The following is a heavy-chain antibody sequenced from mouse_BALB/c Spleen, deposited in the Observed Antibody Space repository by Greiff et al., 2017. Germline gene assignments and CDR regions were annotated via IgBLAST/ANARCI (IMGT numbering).Heavy chain of an antibody. CDR2: IWAGGST. Sequence: QVQLKESGPGLVAPSQSLSITCTVSGFSLTSYGVHWVRQPPGKGLEWLGVIWAGGSTNYNSALMSRLSISKDNSKSQVFLKMNSLQTDDTAMYYCATTYGNYEGAWFAYWGQGTLVTVSA. CDR1: GFSLTSYG. D-gene: IGHD2-1*01. J-gene: IGHJ3*01. V-gene: IGHV2-9*02. CDR3: ATTYGNYEGAWFAY.